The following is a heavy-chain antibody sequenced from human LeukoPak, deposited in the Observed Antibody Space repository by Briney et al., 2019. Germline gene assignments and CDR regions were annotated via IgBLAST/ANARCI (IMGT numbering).Heavy chain of an antibody. CDR3: ARVAAAYYFDY. J-gene: IGHJ4*02. V-gene: IGHV4-59*12. CDR1: GGSISSYY. CDR2: IYYSGST. Sequence: SETLSLTCTVSGGSISSYYWSWIRQPPGKGLEWIGYIYYSGSTNYNPSLKSRVTISVDTPKNQFSLKLSSVTAADTAVYYCARVAAAYYFDYWGQGTLVTVSS. D-gene: IGHD6-13*01.